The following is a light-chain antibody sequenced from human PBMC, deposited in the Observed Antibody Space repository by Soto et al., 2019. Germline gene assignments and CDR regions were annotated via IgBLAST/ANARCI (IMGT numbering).Light chain of an antibody. V-gene: IGKV3-20*01. J-gene: IGKJ2*01. CDR2: GAS. CDR1: RSVTSNY. CDR3: QQYGTSQFT. Sequence: EIVLTQSPGTLSLSPGERATLSCRASRSVTSNYLAWYQQKPGQAPRLLIYGASSRATGIVDRFSGSGSGTDLTLTISRLEPEDIAVYYCQQYGTSQFTFGQGTKVEIK.